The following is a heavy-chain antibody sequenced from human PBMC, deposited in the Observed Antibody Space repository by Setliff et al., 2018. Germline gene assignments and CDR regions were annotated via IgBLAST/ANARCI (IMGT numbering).Heavy chain of an antibody. V-gene: IGHV4-59*08. D-gene: IGHD2-8*02. CDR3: ARLSPYNTGPPFDY. Sequence: SETLSLTCSVSGDSIFGNYWSWIRQSPGRGLEWIAYISYTGSTNYNPSLKSRVTISLDTSKNHFSLNLRSVTAADTAVYYCARLSPYNTGPPFDYWGQGTLVTVSS. CDR1: GDSIFGNY. CDR2: ISYTGST. J-gene: IGHJ4*02.